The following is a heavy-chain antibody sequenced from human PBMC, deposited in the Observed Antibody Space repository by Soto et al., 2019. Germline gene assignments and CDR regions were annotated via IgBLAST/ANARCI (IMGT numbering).Heavy chain of an antibody. CDR2: IYYSGSV. V-gene: IGHV4-59*01. D-gene: IGHD3-22*01. CDR1: GVSISSSY. J-gene: IGHJ3*02. CDR3: ARGMYEISGFSTNCDI. Sequence: QVQLQESGPGLVKPSETLSLTCTVSGVSISSSYWSWIRQSPGKEMQWIGYIYYSGSVNYNPSLNSRVSSSTDMSRNQLSLRVTPVTAADTALYDCARGMYEISGFSTNCDISRQGTMVTVSP.